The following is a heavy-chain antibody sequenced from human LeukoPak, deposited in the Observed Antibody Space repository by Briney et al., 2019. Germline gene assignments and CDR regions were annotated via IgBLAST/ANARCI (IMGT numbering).Heavy chain of an antibody. D-gene: IGHD6-13*01. V-gene: IGHV4-38-2*02. CDR2: IYHSGST. J-gene: IGHJ4*02. CDR3: AMYSSSWGDYFDY. CDR1: GYSISSGYY. Sequence: SETLSLTCTVSGYSISSGYYWGWIRQPPGKGLEWIGSIYHSGSTYYNPSLKSRVTISVDTSKNQFSLKLSSVTAADTAVYYCAMYSSSWGDYFDYWGQGTLVTISS.